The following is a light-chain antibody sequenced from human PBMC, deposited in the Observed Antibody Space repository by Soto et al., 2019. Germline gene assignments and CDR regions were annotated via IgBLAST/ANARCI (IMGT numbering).Light chain of an antibody. CDR3: SSYTSSSIDYV. CDR2: EVS. V-gene: IGLV2-14*01. Sequence: QSALTQPASVSGSPGQSITISCTGTSSDVGGYNYVSWYQQHPGKAPKRMIYEVSNRPSGVSNRFSGSKSGNTASLTISGLQAEAEADYYCSSYTSSSIDYVFGTGTKLTVL. CDR1: SSDVGGYNY. J-gene: IGLJ1*01.